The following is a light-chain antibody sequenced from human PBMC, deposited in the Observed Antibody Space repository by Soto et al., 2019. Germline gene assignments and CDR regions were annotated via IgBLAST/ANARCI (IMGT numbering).Light chain of an antibody. CDR3: QQRSMWPLT. CDR2: DSF. V-gene: IGKV3-11*01. CDR1: QTITSY. J-gene: IGKJ4*01. Sequence: IGLSQSPATLSLSPGERATLSCRASQTITSYLAWYQHQPGQAPRLLIYDSFNRATGIPARFSGSGSGTDFTLTISSLEPEDSAVYYCQQRSMWPLTFGGGTKVDIK.